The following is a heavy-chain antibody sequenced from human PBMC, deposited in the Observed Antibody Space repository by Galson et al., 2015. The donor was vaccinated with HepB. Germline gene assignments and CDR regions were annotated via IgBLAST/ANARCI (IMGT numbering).Heavy chain of an antibody. CDR2: VSYDGNLG. D-gene: IGHD3-9*01. CDR1: GFTFSHYG. CDR3: AKGYDSTGYYSFDY. Sequence: SLRLSCAASGFTFSHYGMHWVRQAPGKGLEWVTVVSYDGNLGHYAESVKGRFTISRDNSRNTLYLQVNSLRAEDTAVYFCAKGYDSTGYYSFDYWGQGALVTVSA. J-gene: IGHJ4*02. V-gene: IGHV3-30*18.